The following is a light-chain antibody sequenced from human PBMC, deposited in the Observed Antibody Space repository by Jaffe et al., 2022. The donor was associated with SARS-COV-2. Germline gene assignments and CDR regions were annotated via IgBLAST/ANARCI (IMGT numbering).Light chain of an antibody. CDR3: CSYAGSYTWV. Sequence: QSALTQPRSVSGSPGQSVTISCTGTSSDVGGYTSVSWYQRHPGKAPKLIIYDVNKRPSGVPDRFSGSKSGSTASLTISGLQAEDEADYSCCSYAGSYTWVFGGGTNLTVL. CDR1: SSDVGGYTS. CDR2: DVN. V-gene: IGLV2-11*01. J-gene: IGLJ3*02.